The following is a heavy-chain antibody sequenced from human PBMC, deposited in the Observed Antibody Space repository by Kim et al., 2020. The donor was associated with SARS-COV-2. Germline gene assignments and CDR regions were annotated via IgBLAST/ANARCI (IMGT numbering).Heavy chain of an antibody. Sequence: GGSLRLSCAASGLIFTKYWMTWVRQAPGKGLEWVANIKLDGSVKYFADSVKGRFTISRDNARNSVYLQMNSLRAEDTAVYYCAACRSSDYWGQGTQVTV. CDR3: AACRSSDY. CDR2: IKLDGSVK. V-gene: IGHV3-7*01. J-gene: IGHJ4*02. CDR1: GLIFTKYW.